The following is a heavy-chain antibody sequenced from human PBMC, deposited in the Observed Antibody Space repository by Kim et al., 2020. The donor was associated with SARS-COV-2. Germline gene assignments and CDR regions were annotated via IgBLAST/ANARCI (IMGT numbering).Heavy chain of an antibody. CDR1: GYTFTGYY. CDR2: INPNSGGT. CDR3: AEQFMVQGATNPFDC. V-gene: IGHV1-2*06. J-gene: IGHJ4*02. D-gene: IGHD3-10*01. Sequence: ASVKVSCKASGYTFTGYYMHWVRQAPGQGLEWMGRINPNSGGTNYAQKFQGRVTMTRDTSISTAYMELSRLRSDDTAVYYCAEQFMVQGATNPFDCWGQGTLVTVSS.